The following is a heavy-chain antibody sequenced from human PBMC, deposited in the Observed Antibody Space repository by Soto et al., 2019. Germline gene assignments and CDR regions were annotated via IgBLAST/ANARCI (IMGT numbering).Heavy chain of an antibody. J-gene: IGHJ4*02. CDR2: SVANSGNR. V-gene: IGHV1-18*01. Sequence: QVQLVQSGAEVTKPGASVKVSCKTSGYPFSTYGLSWVRQAPGQGLEWMGWSVANSGNRIYAQKFQGRVTMYTDRSTKTGYMELRSLTSDDSALYYCARVAGYGSGNRFFDNWGQGTLVTVS. D-gene: IGHD3-10*01. CDR3: ARVAGYGSGNRFFDN. CDR1: GYPFSTYG.